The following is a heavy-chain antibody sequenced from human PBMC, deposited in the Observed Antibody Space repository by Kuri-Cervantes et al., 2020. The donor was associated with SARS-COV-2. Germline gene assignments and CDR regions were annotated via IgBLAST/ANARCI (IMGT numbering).Heavy chain of an antibody. V-gene: IGHV3-30*03. CDR3: ARDMGGGWFDP. CDR2: ISYDGSNK. D-gene: IGHD3-16*01. J-gene: IGHJ5*02. Sequence: LSLTCAASGFTFSSYSMNWVRQAPGKGLEWVAVISYDGSNKYYADSVKGRFTISRDNSKNTLYLQMNSLRAEDTAVYYCARDMGGGWFDPWGQGTLVTVSS. CDR1: GFTFSSYS.